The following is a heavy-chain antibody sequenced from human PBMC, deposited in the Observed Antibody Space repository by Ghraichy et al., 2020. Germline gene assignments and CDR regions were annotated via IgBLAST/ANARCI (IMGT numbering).Heavy chain of an antibody. Sequence: GGSLRLSCAVSGFTFSSYAMTWVRQAPGKGLEWVSATSGGGGSTYYADSVKGRFTISRDNSKNTLYLQMNSLRAEDTAVYSCAKVVSWRYFDLWGRGTLVTVSS. V-gene: IGHV3-23*01. J-gene: IGHJ2*01. CDR1: GFTFSSYA. D-gene: IGHD5/OR15-5a*01. CDR2: TSGGGGST. CDR3: AKVVSWRYFDL.